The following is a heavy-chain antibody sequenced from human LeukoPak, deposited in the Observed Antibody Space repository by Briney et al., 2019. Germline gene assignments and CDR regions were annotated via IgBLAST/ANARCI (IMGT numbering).Heavy chain of an antibody. CDR1: GGSISTSTYY. J-gene: IGHJ3*02. CDR2: IYYSGRT. CDR3: ARPGYGSGSYSAFDI. Sequence: PSETLFLTCTVSGGSISTSTYYWGWIRQPPGKGLEWVGTIYYSGRTYSNPSLKSRVTISVDTSKNQFSLKLSSLTAADTAVYYCARPGYGSGSYSAFDIWGQGIMVTVSS. V-gene: IGHV4-39*01. D-gene: IGHD3-10*01.